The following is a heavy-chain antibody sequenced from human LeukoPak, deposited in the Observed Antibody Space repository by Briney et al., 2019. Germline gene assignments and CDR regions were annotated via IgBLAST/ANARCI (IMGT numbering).Heavy chain of an antibody. CDR1: GFTFSSYG. CDR3: AKDQSRRYSSGLGDLY. Sequence: GGSLRLSCAASGFTFSSYGMHWVRQAPGKGLEWVAVISYDGSNKYYADSVKGRFTISRDNSKNTLYLQMNSLRAEDTAVYYCAKDQSRRYSSGLGDLYWGQGTLVTVSS. CDR2: ISYDGSNK. J-gene: IGHJ4*02. V-gene: IGHV3-30*18. D-gene: IGHD6-19*01.